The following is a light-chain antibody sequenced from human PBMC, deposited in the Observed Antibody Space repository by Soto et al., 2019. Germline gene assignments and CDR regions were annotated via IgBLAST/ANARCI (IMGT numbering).Light chain of an antibody. J-gene: IGLJ1*01. Sequence: QSALTQPASVSGSPGQSITISCTGTSSDVGGYNYVYWYQHHPGKAPKLMIYEVNNRPSGVSNRFSGSKSGNTASLTISGLQAEDEADYYCSSFTSTSTYVFGSGTKLTVL. CDR3: SSFTSTSTYV. CDR1: SSDVGGYNY. V-gene: IGLV2-14*01. CDR2: EVN.